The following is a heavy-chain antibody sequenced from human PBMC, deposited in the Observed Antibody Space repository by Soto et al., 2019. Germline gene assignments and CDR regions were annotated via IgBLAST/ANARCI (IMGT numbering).Heavy chain of an antibody. Sequence: SETLSLTCAVYGGSFSGYYWSWIRQPPGKGLEWIGEINHSGSTNYNPSLKSRVTISVDTSKNQFSLKLSSVTAADTAVYYCARGLWMVRVKWAYYFDYWGQGTLVTVSS. CDR3: ARGLWMVRVKWAYYFDY. J-gene: IGHJ4*02. CDR2: INHSGST. D-gene: IGHD3-10*01. CDR1: GGSFSGYY. V-gene: IGHV4-34*01.